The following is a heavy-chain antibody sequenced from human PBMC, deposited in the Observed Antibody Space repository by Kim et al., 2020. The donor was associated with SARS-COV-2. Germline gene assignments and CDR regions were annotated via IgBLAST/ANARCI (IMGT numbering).Heavy chain of an antibody. Sequence: SETLSLTCTVSGGSISSSSYYWVWIRQPPGLGLEWIGSIYYSGSTYYTLSLKSPVTISVDTTKNPFSLKLSSVTDADTAVYSCAKARLPMIVVVIRGAPYCDFGGQGTLVTVPS. J-gene: IGHJ4*02. CDR1: GGSISSSSYY. CDR3: AKARLPMIVVVIRGAPYCDF. V-gene: IGHV4-39*01. CDR2: IYYSGST. D-gene: IGHD3-22*01.